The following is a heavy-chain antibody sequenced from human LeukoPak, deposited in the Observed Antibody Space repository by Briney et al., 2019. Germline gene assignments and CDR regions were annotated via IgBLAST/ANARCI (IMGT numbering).Heavy chain of an antibody. J-gene: IGHJ4*01. CDR1: GFTFSTYW. V-gene: IGHV3-21*01. D-gene: IGHD3-22*01. CDR2: ISSSSSYI. Sequence: GGSLRLSCAASGFTFSTYWMNWVRQAPGKGLEWVSSISSSSSYIYYADSVKGRFTISRENSQNTVYLQMNSLRAEDTAVYHCAKDTFYLDTSGYYVFDHWGQGALVTVSS. CDR3: AKDTFYLDTSGYYVFDH.